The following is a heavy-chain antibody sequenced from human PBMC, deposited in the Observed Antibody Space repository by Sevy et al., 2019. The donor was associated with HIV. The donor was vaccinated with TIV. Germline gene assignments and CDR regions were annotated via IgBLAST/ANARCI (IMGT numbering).Heavy chain of an antibody. V-gene: IGHV3-23*01. Sequence: GGSLRLSCAASGFTFSSYAMSWVRQAPGKGLEWVSAISGSGGSTYYADSVKGRFTISRDNSKNTLYLQMNSLRAEDTAVYYCAKSEDQLLNNYYGMDVWGQGTTVTVSS. CDR2: ISGSGGST. D-gene: IGHD2-2*01. CDR3: AKSEDQLLNNYYGMDV. CDR1: GFTFSSYA. J-gene: IGHJ6*02.